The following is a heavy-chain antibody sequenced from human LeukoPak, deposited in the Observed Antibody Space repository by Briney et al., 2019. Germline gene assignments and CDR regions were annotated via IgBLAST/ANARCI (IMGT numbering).Heavy chain of an antibody. Sequence: PGGSLRLSCATSTFTFSSYTMNWVRQAPGKGLEWVSFISSSGNSKYHADSVKGRFTISRDNAENSLYMQMNSLRAEDTGVYYCVRDFLGESGAGGYWGQGTLVTVSS. CDR1: TFTFSSYT. V-gene: IGHV3-21*01. J-gene: IGHJ4*02. CDR2: ISSSGNSK. CDR3: VRDFLGESGAGGY. D-gene: IGHD3-10*01.